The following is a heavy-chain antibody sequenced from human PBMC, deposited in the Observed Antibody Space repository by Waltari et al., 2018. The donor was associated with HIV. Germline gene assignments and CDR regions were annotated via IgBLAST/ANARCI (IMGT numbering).Heavy chain of an antibody. CDR3: MRGPSCSGGTCYPVFDL. CDR2: VNPGNGNT. J-gene: IGHJ4*02. V-gene: IGHV1-3*01. Sequence: QVQLVQSGPEVKKPGASVTISCKASGYNFTSFGVHWGRQAPGQRPEWVAWVNPGNGNTRYSRKLQTRLTVTRDESAETAYMALTSLKFEDTAVFYCMRGPSCSGGTCYPVFDLWGQGTLVIVSS. CDR1: GYNFTSFG. D-gene: IGHD2-15*01.